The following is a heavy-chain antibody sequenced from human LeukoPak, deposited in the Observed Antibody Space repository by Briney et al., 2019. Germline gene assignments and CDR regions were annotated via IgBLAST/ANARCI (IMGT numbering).Heavy chain of an antibody. D-gene: IGHD3-10*01. CDR1: GFTLSTYT. J-gene: IGHJ5*02. V-gene: IGHV3-48*04. Sequence: PGGSLRLSCAASGFTLSTYTVNWVRQSPGKGLEWVSYISAGSTMILYANSVKGRFTISRDNANNSLYLQMNSLRAEDTAVYHCARDVWVRGITWFDPWGQGTLVTVST. CDR2: ISAGSTMI. CDR3: ARDVWVRGITWFDP.